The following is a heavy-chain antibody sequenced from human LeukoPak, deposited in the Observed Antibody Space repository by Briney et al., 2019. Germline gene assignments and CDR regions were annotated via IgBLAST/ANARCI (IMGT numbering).Heavy chain of an antibody. CDR1: GGSISSYY. V-gene: IGHV4-59*12. CDR3: ARIGYDYVWGSPGTIDY. Sequence: ASETLSLTCTVSGGSISSYYWSWIRQPPGKGLEWIGYIYYSGSTNYNPSLKSRVTISVDTSKNQFSLKLSSVTAAGTAVYYCARIGYDYVWGSPGTIDYWGQGTLVTVSS. J-gene: IGHJ4*02. CDR2: IYYSGST. D-gene: IGHD3-16*01.